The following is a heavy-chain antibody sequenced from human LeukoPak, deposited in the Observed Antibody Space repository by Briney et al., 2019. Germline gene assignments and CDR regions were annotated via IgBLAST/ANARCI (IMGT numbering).Heavy chain of an antibody. CDR2: ILDGSDK. Sequence: GGSLRLSCVASGFTFSSYCMSWVRQAPGKGLEWVANILDGSDKYYVDSVKGRFTISRDNAKNSLYLQMNSLRAEDTAVYYCARCFDIWGQGTMVTVFS. V-gene: IGHV3-7*05. J-gene: IGHJ3*02. CDR1: GFTFSSYC. CDR3: ARCFDI.